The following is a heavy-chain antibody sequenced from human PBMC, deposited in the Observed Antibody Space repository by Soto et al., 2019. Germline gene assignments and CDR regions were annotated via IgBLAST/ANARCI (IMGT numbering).Heavy chain of an antibody. CDR3: VRSREGYNLVADY. CDR2: INGDGTTT. CDR1: GFIFSGYW. J-gene: IGHJ4*02. D-gene: IGHD5-12*01. V-gene: IGHV3-74*01. Sequence: EAQLVESGGGLVQPGGSLRLSCAASGFIFSGYWMHWVRQAPERGLVWVSRINGDGTTTHYADSVKGRFTISRDNAKNTLYLQMNSLRAEDTAVYSCVRSREGYNLVADYWGQGTLVTVSS.